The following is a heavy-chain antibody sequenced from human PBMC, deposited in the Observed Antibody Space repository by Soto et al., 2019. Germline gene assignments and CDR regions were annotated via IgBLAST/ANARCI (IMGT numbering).Heavy chain of an antibody. V-gene: IGHV4-34*01. CDR1: GGSFSGYY. CDR3: ARDSLGIAVLGTGRSKNNWFDP. CDR2: INHSGST. J-gene: IGHJ5*02. D-gene: IGHD6-19*01. Sequence: QVQLQQWGAGLLKPSETLSLTCAVYGGSFSGYYWSWIRQPPGKGLEWIGEINHSGSTNYNPSLKSRVTISLDPSKNQFSLMLSSVTAADTAIYYCARDSLGIAVLGTGRSKNNWFDPWGQGTLVTVSS.